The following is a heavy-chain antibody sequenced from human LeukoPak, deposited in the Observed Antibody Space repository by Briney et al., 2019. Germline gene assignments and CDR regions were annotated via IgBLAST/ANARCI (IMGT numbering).Heavy chain of an antibody. V-gene: IGHV4-39*01. CDR3: ARLKRATVTTGGTFDY. Sequence: SETLSLTCTVSGGSISSSSYYWGWIRQPPGKGLEWIGSIYYSESTYYNPSLKSRVTISVDTSKNQFSLKLSSVTAADTAVYYCARLKRATVTTGGTFDYWGQGTLVTVSS. J-gene: IGHJ4*02. CDR2: IYYSEST. CDR1: GGSISSSSYY. D-gene: IGHD4-17*01.